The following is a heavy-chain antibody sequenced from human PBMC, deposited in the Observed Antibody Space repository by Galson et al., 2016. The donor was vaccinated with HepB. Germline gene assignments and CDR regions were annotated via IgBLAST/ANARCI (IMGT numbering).Heavy chain of an antibody. Sequence: SLRLSCAASGFTFSYYYMSWIRQAPGKGLEWVSYISSSGSTIYYADSVKGRFTISRDNAKNSLYLQMNSLRAEDTAVYYCARVVHLYSGGCYVRGDGWFDPVGQGTLVTVSP. CDR2: ISSSGSTI. D-gene: IGHD6-19*01. J-gene: IGHJ5*02. V-gene: IGHV3-11*01. CDR1: GFTFSYYY. CDR3: ARVVHLYSGGCYVRGDGWFDP.